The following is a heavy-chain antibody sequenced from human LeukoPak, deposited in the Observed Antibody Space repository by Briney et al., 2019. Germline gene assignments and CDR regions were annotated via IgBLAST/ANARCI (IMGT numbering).Heavy chain of an antibody. J-gene: IGHJ4*02. D-gene: IGHD1-1*01. Sequence: PSETLSLTCAVSGGSISSSYWWSWVRQPPGKGLEWIGEVHHSGSTNYNPSLKSRVTISVDTSKNQFSLKLSSVTAADTAVYYCASAWNLDYWGQGTLVTVSS. CDR1: GGSISSSYW. CDR3: ASAWNLDY. CDR2: VHHSGST. V-gene: IGHV4-4*02.